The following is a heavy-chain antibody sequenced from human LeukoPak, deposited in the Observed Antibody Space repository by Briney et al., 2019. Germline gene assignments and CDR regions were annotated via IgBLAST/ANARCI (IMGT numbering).Heavy chain of an antibody. D-gene: IGHD3-10*02. V-gene: IGHV1-18*01. CDR3: ARDPVFGELLPFDY. CDR2: ISAYNGNT. Sequence: ASVKVSCKASGYTFTSYGISWVRQASGQGLEWMGWISAYNGNTNCAQKLQGRVTMTTDTSTSTAYMGLRSLRSDDTAVYYCARDPVFGELLPFDYWGQGTLVTVSS. CDR1: GYTFTSYG. J-gene: IGHJ4*02.